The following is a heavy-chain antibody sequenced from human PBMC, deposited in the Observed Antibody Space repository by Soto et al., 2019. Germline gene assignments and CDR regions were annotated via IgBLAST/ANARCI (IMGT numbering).Heavy chain of an antibody. J-gene: IGHJ6*02. CDR2: ISGSGGST. V-gene: IGHV3-23*01. Sequence: GGSLRLSCAASGFTFSSYAMSWVRQAPGKGLEWVSAISGSGGSTYYADSVKGRFTISRDNSKNTLYLQMNSLRAEDTAVYYCAKGYYYDSSGYYYVGYYYYGMDVWGQGTTVTVSS. CDR3: AKGYYYDSSGYYYVGYYYYGMDV. D-gene: IGHD3-22*01. CDR1: GFTFSSYA.